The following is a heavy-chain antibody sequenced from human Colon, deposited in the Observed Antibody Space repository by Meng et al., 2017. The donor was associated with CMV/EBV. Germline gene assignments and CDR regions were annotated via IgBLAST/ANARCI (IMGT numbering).Heavy chain of an antibody. CDR3: ARREHPLGMDV. CDR1: GFTFDDYE. J-gene: IGHJ6*02. Sequence: GGSLRLSCAASGFTFDDYEMNWVRQAPGKGLEWVSGINWNSGRLGYADSVKGRFTISRDNAKNFLYLEMNNLRTEDTALYHCARREHPLGMDVWGQGTTVTVSS. D-gene: IGHD1-26*01. CDR2: INWNSGRL. V-gene: IGHV3-9*01.